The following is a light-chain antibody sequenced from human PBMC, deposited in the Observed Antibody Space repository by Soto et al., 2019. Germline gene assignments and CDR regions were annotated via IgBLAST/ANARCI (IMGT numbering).Light chain of an antibody. CDR2: GAS. J-gene: IGKJ1*01. CDR3: QQYGISPQT. V-gene: IGKV3-20*01. CDR1: QSVSSSY. Sequence: EIALTQSPGTLSLSPGERATLSCRASQSVSSSYLAWYQQKPGQATRLLIYGASSRATGIPDRFSGSGSGTDFTLTISRLEPEDFAVYYCQQYGISPQTFGQGTKVEIK.